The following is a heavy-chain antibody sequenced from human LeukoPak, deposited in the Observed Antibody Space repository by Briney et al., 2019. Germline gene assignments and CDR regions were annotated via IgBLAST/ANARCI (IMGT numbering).Heavy chain of an antibody. V-gene: IGHV4-34*01. J-gene: IGHJ5*02. Sequence: SETLSLTCAVYGGSFSGYYWSWIRQPPGKGLEWIGEINHSGSTNYNPSLKSRVTISVDTSKNQFSLKLSSVTAADTAVYYCARFFSKYYGSGSYRPWGQGTLVTVSS. CDR2: INHSGST. CDR3: ARFFSKYYGSGSYRP. D-gene: IGHD3-10*01. CDR1: GGSFSGYY.